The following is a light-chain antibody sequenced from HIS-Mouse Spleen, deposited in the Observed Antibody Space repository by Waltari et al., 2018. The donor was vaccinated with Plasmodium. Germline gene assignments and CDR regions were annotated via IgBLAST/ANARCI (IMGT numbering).Light chain of an antibody. V-gene: IGLV3-25*03. CDR3: QSADSSGTPNWV. CDR2: KDS. CDR1: ALPNQY. Sequence: SYELTQPPSVSVSPGQTARITCSGDALPNQYAYWYQQKPGQAPVLVKHKDSERPSGIPERFSGSSSGTTVTLTISGVQAEDEADYYCQSADSSGTPNWVFGGGTKLTVL. J-gene: IGLJ3*02.